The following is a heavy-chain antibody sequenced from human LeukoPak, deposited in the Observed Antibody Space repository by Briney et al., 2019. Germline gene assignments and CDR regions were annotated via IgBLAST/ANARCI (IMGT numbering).Heavy chain of an antibody. CDR1: GFTFSSYG. V-gene: IGHV3-30*02. Sequence: GGSLRLSCAASGFTFSSYGMHWVRQAPGKGLEWVAFIRYDGSNKYYADSVKGRFTISRDNSKNTLYLQMNSLRAEDTAVYYCAAAPRSNWNPPWDYWGQGTLVTVSS. D-gene: IGHD1-20*01. CDR3: AAAPRSNWNPPWDY. J-gene: IGHJ4*02. CDR2: IRYDGSNK.